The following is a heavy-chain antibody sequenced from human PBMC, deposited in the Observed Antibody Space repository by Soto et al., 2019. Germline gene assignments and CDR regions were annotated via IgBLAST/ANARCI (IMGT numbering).Heavy chain of an antibody. Sequence: SETLSLTRTVSGASVSTGAYYWGWVRQRPGKGLEWVGYIYESGYTYYNTSLKSRLTISLDRSNNQFSLKLSSVTAADTAVYYCARSGIGGYSGYEDYWGQGTLVTVSS. D-gene: IGHD5-12*01. CDR2: IYESGYT. V-gene: IGHV4-31*03. CDR1: GASVSTGAYY. CDR3: ARSGIGGYSGYEDY. J-gene: IGHJ4*02.